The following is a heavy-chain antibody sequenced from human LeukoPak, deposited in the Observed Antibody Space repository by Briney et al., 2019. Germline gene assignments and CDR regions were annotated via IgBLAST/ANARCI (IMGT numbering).Heavy chain of an antibody. V-gene: IGHV1-2*02. D-gene: IGHD6-6*01. CDR2: MNPNSGGT. J-gene: IGHJ5*02. CDR3: ARAISAQQLVPDP. CDR1: GYTFTGYY. Sequence: ASVKVSCKASGYTFTGYYIHWVRQAPGQGLEWMAWMNPNSGGTNYAQKFQGRVTMTRDTSISTAYMELSRLRSDDTAVYYCARAISAQQLVPDPWGQGTLVTVSS.